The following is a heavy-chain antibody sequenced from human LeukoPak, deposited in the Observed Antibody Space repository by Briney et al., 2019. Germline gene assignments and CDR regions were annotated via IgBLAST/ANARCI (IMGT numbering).Heavy chain of an antibody. J-gene: IGHJ6*02. V-gene: IGHV5-10-1*01. CDR1: GYSFTSYW. Sequence: NPGESLKISCKGSGYSFTSYWISWVRQMPGKGLEWMGRIDPSDSYTNYSPSFQGHVTISADKSISTAYLQWSSLKASDTAMYYCARLRHLDQGYYYYGMDVWGQGTTVTVSS. CDR3: ARLRHLDQGYYYYGMDV. D-gene: IGHD1-1*01. CDR2: IDPSDSYT.